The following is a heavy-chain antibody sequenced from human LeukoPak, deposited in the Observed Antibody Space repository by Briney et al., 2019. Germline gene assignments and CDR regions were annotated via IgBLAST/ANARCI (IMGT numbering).Heavy chain of an antibody. CDR2: ITASGGNT. J-gene: IGHJ3*02. V-gene: IGHV3-23*01. CDR3: ARDHSSGYTSDAFDI. CDR1: GFTFSSYA. D-gene: IGHD3-22*01. Sequence: PGGSLRLSCAASGFTFSSYAMGWVRQAPGKGLEWVSAITASGGNTYYADSVKGRFTISRDNSKNTLYLQVNSLRAEDTAVYYCARDHSSGYTSDAFDIWGQGTMVTVSS.